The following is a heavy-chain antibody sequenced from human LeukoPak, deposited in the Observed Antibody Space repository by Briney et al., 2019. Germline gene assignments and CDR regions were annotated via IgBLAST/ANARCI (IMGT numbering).Heavy chain of an antibody. D-gene: IGHD3-3*01. Sequence: PGGSLRLSCAASGFTFSNAWMSWVRQAPGKGLEWVGRIKSKTDGGTTDYAAPVKGRFTISRDDSKNTLYLQMNSLKTEDTAVYYCTTENYDYDFWSGHYCYYYMDVWGKGTTVTVSS. J-gene: IGHJ6*03. CDR1: GFTFSNAW. CDR2: IKSKTDGGTT. V-gene: IGHV3-15*01. CDR3: TTENYDYDFWSGHYCYYYMDV.